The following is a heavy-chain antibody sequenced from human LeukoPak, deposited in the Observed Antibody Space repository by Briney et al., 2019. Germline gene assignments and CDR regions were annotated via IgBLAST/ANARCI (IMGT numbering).Heavy chain of an antibody. D-gene: IGHD5-12*01. CDR3: ARYSGYDPGDY. Sequence: SETLSLTCTVSGYSISSGYYWGWIRQPPGKGLEWIGSIYHSGSTYYNPSLKGRVTISVDTSKNQFSLKLSSVTAADTAVYYCARYSGYDPGDYWGQGTLVTVSS. CDR2: IYHSGST. V-gene: IGHV4-38-2*02. J-gene: IGHJ4*02. CDR1: GYSISSGYY.